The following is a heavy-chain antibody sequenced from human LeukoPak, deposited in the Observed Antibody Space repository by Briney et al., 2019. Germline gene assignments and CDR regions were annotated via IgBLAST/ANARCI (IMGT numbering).Heavy chain of an antibody. D-gene: IGHD3-10*01. J-gene: IGHJ4*02. CDR1: GFTLSSYA. CDR3: AKDDAWIRFGE. V-gene: IGHV3-23*01. CDR2: ISDSGNT. Sequence: PGGSLRLSCAASGFTLSSYAMSWVRQAPGKGLEWVSAISDSGNTYHADSVKGRFTISRDNSKNTLHLEVISLTAEDTAVYYCAKDDAWIRFGEWSQGTLVTVSS.